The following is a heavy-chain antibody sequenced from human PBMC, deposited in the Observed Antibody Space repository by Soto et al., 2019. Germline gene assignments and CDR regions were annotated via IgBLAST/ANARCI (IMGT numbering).Heavy chain of an antibody. CDR2: IGGGGVPT. Sequence: GGSLRLSCAASGFTFSNYAMSWFRQAPGKGLEWVSAIGGGGVPTYHADSVKGRFTISRDNSKNTLYLQMNSLRAEDTAVYYCARDRGYYDILTGVGAVPMDVWGQGTTVPVSS. CDR3: ARDRGYYDILTGVGAVPMDV. V-gene: IGHV3-23*01. CDR1: GFTFSNYA. J-gene: IGHJ6*02. D-gene: IGHD3-9*01.